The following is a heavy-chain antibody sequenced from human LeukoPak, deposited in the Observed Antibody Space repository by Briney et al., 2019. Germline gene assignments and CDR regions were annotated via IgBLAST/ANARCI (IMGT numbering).Heavy chain of an antibody. V-gene: IGHV1-2*02. D-gene: IGHD6-13*01. Sequence: GASVKVSCKASGYTFTGYYMHWVRQAPGQGLEWMGWINPNSGGTNYTQKFQGRVSMTRDTSTSTAYMELTRLTSDDTAMYYCARDFRQQLVGYWGQGTRVTVSS. CDR2: INPNSGGT. CDR3: ARDFRQQLVGY. J-gene: IGHJ4*02. CDR1: GYTFTGYY.